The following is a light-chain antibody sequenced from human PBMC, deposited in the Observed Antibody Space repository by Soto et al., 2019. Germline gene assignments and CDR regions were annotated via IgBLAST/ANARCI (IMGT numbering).Light chain of an antibody. CDR1: SSDVGNYKY. CDR3: FSYTSSGTYV. CDR2: EVS. V-gene: IGLV2-14*01. Sequence: QSALTHPASVSWSPGQSITISCTGTSSDVGNYKYVSWYQQHPGKAPKLMIYEVSNRPSGVSNRFSGSKSGNTASLTISGLQAEEETDYYCFSYTSSGTYVFGTGTKVTAL. J-gene: IGLJ1*01.